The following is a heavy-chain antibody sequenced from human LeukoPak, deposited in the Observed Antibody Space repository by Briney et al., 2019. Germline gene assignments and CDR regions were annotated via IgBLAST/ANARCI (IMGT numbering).Heavy chain of an antibody. J-gene: IGHJ4*02. Sequence: GGSLRLSCAASGFTFSSYWMNWVRQAPGKGLEWVSYISTSSNIIYYADSVKGRFTISRDNARNSLYLQMNSLRAEDTAVYYCARGRSVIIRGVIIYFDYWGQGTLVTVSS. V-gene: IGHV3-48*01. CDR2: ISTSSNII. D-gene: IGHD3-10*01. CDR1: GFTFSSYW. CDR3: ARGRSVIIRGVIIYFDY.